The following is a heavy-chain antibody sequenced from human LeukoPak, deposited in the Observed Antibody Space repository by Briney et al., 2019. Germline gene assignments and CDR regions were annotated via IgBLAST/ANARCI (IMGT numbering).Heavy chain of an antibody. CDR2: INPNSGGT. CDR1: GYTFTGYD. V-gene: IGHV1-2*02. D-gene: IGHD2-2*01. J-gene: IGHJ5*02. CDR3: ARGAPNYCSITSCYYWFDA. Sequence: ASVRVSCKASGYTFTGYDMHWVRQAPGQGLEWMGWINPNSGGTNYAQKFQGRVTMTRDTSISTAYMELSRLRSDDTAVYYCARGAPNYCSITSCYYWFDAWGQGTLVTVSS.